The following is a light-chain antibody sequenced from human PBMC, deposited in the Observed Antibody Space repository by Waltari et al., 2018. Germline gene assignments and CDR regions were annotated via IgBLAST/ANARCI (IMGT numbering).Light chain of an antibody. CDR3: CSYAGSGTYV. CDR1: NRDVGNTNL. V-gene: IGLV2-23*02. Sequence: QSALTQPASVSGTPGQSITISCPGTNRDVGNTNLVSWYQHHPGEAPKLKICEVIKRPSGVSNRFSGSKSGNTASLTISGLQAEDEADYYCCSYAGSGTYVFGTGTKVTVL. J-gene: IGLJ1*01. CDR2: EVI.